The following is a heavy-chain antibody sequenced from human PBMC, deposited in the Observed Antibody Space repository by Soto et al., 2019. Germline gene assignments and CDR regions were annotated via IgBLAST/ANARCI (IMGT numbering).Heavy chain of an antibody. D-gene: IGHD2-2*01. CDR2: IYYTGVT. J-gene: IGHJ5*02. CDR3: ARDGSSTANRLAP. V-gene: IGHV4-31*03. CDR1: GASLHIGGYY. Sequence: SETLSLTCTVSGASLHIGGYYWAWIRQNPGKGLDWIGYIYYTGVTYYNPSLGSRVNISVDTSKNQFSLELTSVTAADTAVYYRARDGSSTANRLAPWGQGLLVTVSS.